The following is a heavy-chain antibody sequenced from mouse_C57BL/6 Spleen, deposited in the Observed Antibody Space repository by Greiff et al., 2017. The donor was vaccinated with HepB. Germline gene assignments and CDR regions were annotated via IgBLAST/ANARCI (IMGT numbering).Heavy chain of an antibody. J-gene: IGHJ4*01. CDR1: GYSFTGYY. D-gene: IGHD2-1*01. V-gene: IGHV1-42*01. Sequence: VQLQQSGPELVKPGASVKISCKASGYSFTGYYMNWVKQSPEKSLEWIGEINPSTGGTTYNQKFKAKATLTVDKSSSTAYMQLKSLTSEDSAVYYCAKIYYGNYYAMDYWGQGTSVTVSS. CDR2: INPSTGGT. CDR3: AKIYYGNYYAMDY.